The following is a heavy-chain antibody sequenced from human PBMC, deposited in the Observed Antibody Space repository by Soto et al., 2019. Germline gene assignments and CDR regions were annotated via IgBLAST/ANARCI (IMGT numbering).Heavy chain of an antibody. CDR1: GFPFGDYL. V-gene: IGHV3-49*03. CDR3: TRQTRYTWHPQSGHFDI. CDR2: IRSKAFGATT. J-gene: IGHJ3*02. D-gene: IGHD3-9*01. Sequence: GGSLRLSCTASGFPFGDYLMSWFRQAPGKGLEWVGFIRSKAFGATTLYGASMRGRFTISRDDSKTVAYLQMDNLKTEDTAIYYCTRQTRYTWHPQSGHFDIWGQGTMVTVS.